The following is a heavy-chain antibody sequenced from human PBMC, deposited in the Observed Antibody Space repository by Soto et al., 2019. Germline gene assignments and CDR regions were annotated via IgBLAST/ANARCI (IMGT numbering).Heavy chain of an antibody. Sequence: PGGSLRLSCAASGFTVSSNYMSWVRQAPGKGLEWVSVIYSGGSTYYADSVKGRFTISRDNSKNTLYLQMNSLRAEDTAVYYCAREGLSGVAAAGRQILWGQGTLVTVSS. D-gene: IGHD6-13*01. CDR3: AREGLSGVAAAGRQIL. J-gene: IGHJ4*02. V-gene: IGHV3-53*01. CDR1: GFTVSSNY. CDR2: IYSGGST.